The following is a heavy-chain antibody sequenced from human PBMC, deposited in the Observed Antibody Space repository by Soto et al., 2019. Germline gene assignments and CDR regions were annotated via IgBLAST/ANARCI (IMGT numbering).Heavy chain of an antibody. J-gene: IGHJ6*02. CDR3: ARGAYYDSSGYYLDV. V-gene: IGHV3-30-3*01. D-gene: IGHD3-22*01. Sequence: VLHAPGKGLEGVAVISYDGSNKYYADSVKGRFTISRDNSKNTLYLQMNSLRAEDTAVYYCARGAYYDSSGYYLDVWGQGTTVT. CDR2: ISYDGSNK.